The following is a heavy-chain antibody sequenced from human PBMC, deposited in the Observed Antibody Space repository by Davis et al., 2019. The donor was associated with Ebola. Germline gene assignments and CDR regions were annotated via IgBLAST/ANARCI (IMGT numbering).Heavy chain of an antibody. J-gene: IGHJ6*02. Sequence: GESLKISCTASGFTFSQYAMSWVRQAPGKGLEWASVIYSGGSTYYADSVKGRFNISRDNAKNSLYLQMNSLRAEDTAVYYCARDQGGYCSGGSCYSGGMDVWGQGTTVTVSS. V-gene: IGHV3-66*01. CDR1: GFTFSQYA. D-gene: IGHD2-15*01. CDR2: IYSGGST. CDR3: ARDQGGYCSGGSCYSGGMDV.